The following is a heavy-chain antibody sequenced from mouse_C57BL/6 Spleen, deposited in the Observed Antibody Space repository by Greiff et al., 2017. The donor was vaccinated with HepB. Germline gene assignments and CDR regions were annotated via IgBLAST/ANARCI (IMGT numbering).Heavy chain of an antibody. V-gene: IGHV5-17*01. J-gene: IGHJ2*01. D-gene: IGHD2-3*01. Sequence: EVMLVESGGGLVKPGGSLKLSCAASGFTFSDYGMHWVRQAPEKGLEWVAYISSGSSTIYYADTVKGRFTISRDNAKNTLFLQMTSLRSEDTAMYYCARAYDGYYEGFGYWGQGTTLTVSS. CDR3: ARAYDGYYEGFGY. CDR2: ISSGSSTI. CDR1: GFTFSDYG.